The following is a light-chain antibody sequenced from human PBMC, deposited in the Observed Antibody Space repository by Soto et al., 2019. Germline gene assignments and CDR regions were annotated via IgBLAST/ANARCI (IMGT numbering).Light chain of an antibody. CDR1: QSVRTS. CDR3: QQRSTWPPALS. CDR2: DAS. V-gene: IGKV3-11*01. Sequence: VLTQSPATLSLSPEETATLYCTASQSVRTSLAWYQQKPCQSPRLLIYDASTRATGIPDRFSGSGSGTDLTLTISSLDPEDFAGYYCQQRSTWPPALSFGGGTKVEI. J-gene: IGKJ4*01.